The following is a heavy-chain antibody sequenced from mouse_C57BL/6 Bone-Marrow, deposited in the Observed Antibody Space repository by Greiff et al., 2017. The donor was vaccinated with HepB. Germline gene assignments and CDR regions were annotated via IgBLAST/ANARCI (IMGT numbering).Heavy chain of an antibody. V-gene: IGHV5-6*01. J-gene: IGHJ3*01. CDR2: ISSGGSYT. D-gene: IGHD3-2*02. CDR1: GFTFSSYG. Sequence: VHLVESGGDLVKPGGSLKLSCAASGFTFSSYGMSWVRQTPDKRLEWVATISSGGSYTYYPDSVKGRFTISRDNAKNTLYLQMSSLKSEDTAMYYCARRGTAQATWFAYWGQGTLVTVSA. CDR3: ARRGTAQATWFAY.